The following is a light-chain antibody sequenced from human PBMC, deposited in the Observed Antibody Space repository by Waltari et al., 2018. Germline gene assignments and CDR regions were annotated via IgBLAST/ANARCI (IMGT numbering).Light chain of an antibody. Sequence: QSALTQPPSVSGTPGQSVPISCSGSYSNIGSRAVAWYQPLPGTAPTLHIYGNDPRPARVLDIFAGSTSGTSVSLTISGLQSEDEADYYGATWDDSLNWVFGGGHKLTVL. CDR3: ATWDDSLNWV. V-gene: IGLV1-44*01. J-gene: IGLJ3*02. CDR2: GND. CDR1: YSNIGSRA.